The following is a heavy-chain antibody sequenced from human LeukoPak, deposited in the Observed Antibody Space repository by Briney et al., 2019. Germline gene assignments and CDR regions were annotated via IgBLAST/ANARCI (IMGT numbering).Heavy chain of an antibody. CDR3: ASSLPGARQFDP. CDR2: INAGNGNT. Sequence: ASVKVSCKASGYTFTSYAMHWVRQAPGQGLEWMGWINAGNGNTKYSQKFQGRVTITRDTSASTAYMELSSLRSEDTAVYYCASSLPGARQFDPWGQGTLVTVSS. CDR1: GYTFTSYA. J-gene: IGHJ5*02. V-gene: IGHV1-3*01. D-gene: IGHD7-27*01.